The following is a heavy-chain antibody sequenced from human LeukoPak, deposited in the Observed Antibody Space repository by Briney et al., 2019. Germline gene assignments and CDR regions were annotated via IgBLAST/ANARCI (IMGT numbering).Heavy chain of an antibody. CDR1: GGSFSGYY. D-gene: IGHD2-2*01. CDR2: INHSGST. V-gene: IGHV4-34*01. CDR3: ARLILGYCSSTSCPNWFDP. Sequence: SETLSLTCAVYGGSFSGYYWSWIRQPPGKGLEWIGEINHSGSTNYNPSLKSRVTISVGTSKNQFSLKLSSVTAADTAVYYCARLILGYCSSTSCPNWFDPWGQGTLVTVSS. J-gene: IGHJ5*02.